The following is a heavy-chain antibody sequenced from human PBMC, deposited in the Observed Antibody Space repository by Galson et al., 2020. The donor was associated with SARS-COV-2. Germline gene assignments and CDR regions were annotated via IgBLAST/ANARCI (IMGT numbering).Heavy chain of an antibody. V-gene: IGHV4-34*01. J-gene: IGHJ4*02. Sequence: SETLSLTCAVSGGSFSSYYWSWIRQPPGKGLEWIGEINHSGSTNYNPSLKSRVTITVNTSKNQSALKLSAVTAADTAVYYYAGGYYSSVLGYWGQGTLVTVSS. CDR2: INHSGST. CDR1: GGSFSSYY. D-gene: IGHD6-19*01. CDR3: AGGYYSSVLGY.